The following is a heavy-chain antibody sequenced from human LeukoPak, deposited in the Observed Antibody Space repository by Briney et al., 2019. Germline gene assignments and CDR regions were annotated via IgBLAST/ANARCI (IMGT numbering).Heavy chain of an antibody. CDR1: GYTFTGYY. D-gene: IGHD6-19*01. J-gene: IGHJ5*02. CDR3: ARALIVVAGNSVGWFDP. CDR2: INPNSGGT. V-gene: IGHV1-2*02. Sequence: ASVKVSCKASGYTFTGYYMHWVRQAPGQGPEWMGWINPNSGGTNYAQKFQGRVTMTRDTSISTAYMELSRLRSDDTAVYYCARALIVVAGNSVGWFDPWGQGTLVTVSS.